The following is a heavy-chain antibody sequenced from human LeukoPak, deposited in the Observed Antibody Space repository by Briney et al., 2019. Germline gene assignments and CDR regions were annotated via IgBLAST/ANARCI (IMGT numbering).Heavy chain of an antibody. J-gene: IGHJ5*02. Sequence: GGSLRLSCAASGFTFTAYAMSWFRQTPEKGLEWVANIHDDGIVTHYVDSVKGRFTISRDNAKNSLYLQMNSLRAEDTAVYYCARQADYGDYQGWFDHWGQGTLVTVSS. CDR2: IHDDGIVT. CDR1: GFTFTAYA. V-gene: IGHV3-7*01. CDR3: ARQADYGDYQGWFDH. D-gene: IGHD4-17*01.